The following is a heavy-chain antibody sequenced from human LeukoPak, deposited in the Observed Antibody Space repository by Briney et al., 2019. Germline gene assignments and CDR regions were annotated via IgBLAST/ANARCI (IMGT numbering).Heavy chain of an antibody. V-gene: IGHV3-23*01. CDR2: ITGSGGST. Sequence: GGSLRLSCVASEFTFSDYAMSWVRQAPGKGLEWVSAITGSGGSTYYADSVKGRFTISRDNSKNTLYLQMNSLRADDAAVYYCAKGKDCWGQGTLVTVSS. CDR3: AKGKDC. CDR1: EFTFSDYA. J-gene: IGHJ4*02.